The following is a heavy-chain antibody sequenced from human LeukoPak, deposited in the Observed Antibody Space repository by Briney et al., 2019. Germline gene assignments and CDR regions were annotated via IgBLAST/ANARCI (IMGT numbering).Heavy chain of an antibody. J-gene: IGHJ4*02. CDR2: ISYDGSNK. Sequence: PGGSLRLSCAASGFTFSSYGMHWVRQAPGKGLEWVAVISYDGSNKYYADSVKGRFTISRDNSKNTLYLQMNSLRAEDTAVYYCARGYSSSWYEDYFDYWGQGTLVTVSS. CDR1: GFTFSSYG. CDR3: ARGYSSSWYEDYFDY. V-gene: IGHV3-30*03. D-gene: IGHD6-13*01.